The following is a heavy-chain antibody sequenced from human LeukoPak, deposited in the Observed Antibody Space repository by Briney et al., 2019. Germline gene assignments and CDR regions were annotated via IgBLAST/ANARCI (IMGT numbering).Heavy chain of an antibody. D-gene: IGHD4-17*01. CDR2: IGHNGDGK. V-gene: IGHV3-23*01. CDR3: AKDRHYGDFLMEFDF. J-gene: IGHJ4*02. Sequence: PGGSLRLSCAASGFSFANYAMSWVRQAPGRELEWVSVIGHNGDGKYYADSVKGRFTISRDNSKNTLYLQMNNLRAEDTAVYYCAKDRHYGDFLMEFDFWGQGTWSPSP. CDR1: GFSFANYA.